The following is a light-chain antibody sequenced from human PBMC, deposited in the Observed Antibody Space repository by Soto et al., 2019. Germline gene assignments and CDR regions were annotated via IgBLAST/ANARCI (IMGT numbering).Light chain of an antibody. J-gene: IGKJ4*01. V-gene: IGKV3-20*01. CDR1: QSVRSDY. Sequence: EIVLTQSPATLSLSPGDRATLSCMASQSVRSDYFAWYQQKPGQPPRVILFGVSTRATAIPDRFSGSGSGTDFTLTISRLEPDDFGLYYCHQYGNSPLTFGGGTKVE. CDR3: HQYGNSPLT. CDR2: GVS.